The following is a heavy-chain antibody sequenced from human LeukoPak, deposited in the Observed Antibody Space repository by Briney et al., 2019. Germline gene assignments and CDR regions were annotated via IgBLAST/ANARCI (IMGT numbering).Heavy chain of an antibody. CDR2: ISGSGGST. Sequence: PGGSLRLSCAASGFTFSSYAMSWVRQAPGKGLEWVSAISGSGGSTYYADSVKGRFTISRDNSKNTLYLQMNSLRAEDTAVYYCAKDHGPYYDFWSGSRYYFDYWGQGTLVTVSS. CDR3: AKDHGPYYDFWSGSRYYFDY. V-gene: IGHV3-23*01. J-gene: IGHJ4*02. D-gene: IGHD3-3*01. CDR1: GFTFSSYA.